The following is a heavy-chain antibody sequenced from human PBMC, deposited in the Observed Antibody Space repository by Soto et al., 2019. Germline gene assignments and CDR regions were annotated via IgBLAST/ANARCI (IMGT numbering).Heavy chain of an antibody. V-gene: IGHV4-34*01. CDR1: GGSFSGYY. CDR2: INDRGSN. CDR3: PRDSHDILTGPPWVWYFDL. D-gene: IGHD3-9*01. Sequence: QVQLQQWGAGPLRPLETLSLTCGVSGGSFSGYYWAWIRQSPGKGLEWIGEINDRGSNNYNPYLRGRASISVDTSTNHYSLNLRSVTAADTAVYYCPRDSHDILTGPPWVWYFDLWGRGTLVTVSS. J-gene: IGHJ2*01.